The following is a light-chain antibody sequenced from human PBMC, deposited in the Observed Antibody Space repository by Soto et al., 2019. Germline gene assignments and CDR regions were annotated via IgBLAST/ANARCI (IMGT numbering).Light chain of an antibody. J-gene: IGKJ1*01. CDR3: QQYKSYST. Sequence: DIQMPQSPSTLSASVGDRVTITCRASQSISTWLAWYQQKPGKAPKLLIYDASSLESGVPSRFSGSVSGTEFTLTISSLQPDDFATYYCQQYKSYSTFGQGTKVEIK. CDR2: DAS. CDR1: QSISTW. V-gene: IGKV1-5*01.